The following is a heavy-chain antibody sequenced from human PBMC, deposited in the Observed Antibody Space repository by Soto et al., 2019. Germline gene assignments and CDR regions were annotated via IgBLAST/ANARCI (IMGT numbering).Heavy chain of an antibody. J-gene: IGHJ6*02. D-gene: IGHD2-21*02. V-gene: IGHV4-61*08. CDR3: ARDLWGYCGADCYPLDV. CDR1: GGSISSGGYS. CDR2: IYYSGST. Sequence: SGTLSLTCAVSGGSISSGGYSWSWIRQPPGKGLEWIGYIYYSGSTNYNPSLKSRVTISVDTSKNQFSLKLNSVTAADTAVYYCARDLWGYCGADCYPLDVWGQGTTVTVSS.